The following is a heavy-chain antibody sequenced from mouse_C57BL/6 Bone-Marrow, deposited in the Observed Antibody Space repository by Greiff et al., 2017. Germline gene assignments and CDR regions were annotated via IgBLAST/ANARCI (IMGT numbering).Heavy chain of an antibody. CDR2: INSDGGST. CDR1: EYEFPSHD. J-gene: IGHJ4*01. CDR3: AKQADYRNYALDY. Sequence: EVQLVESGGGLVQPGESLKLSCESNEYEFPSHDMSWVRKTPEKRLELVAAINSDGGSTYYPATMERRFIISRDNTNKTLYMQMCRLRTKVTALYYCAKQADYRNYALDYWGQGTSVTVSA. D-gene: IGHD2-1*01. V-gene: IGHV5-2*01.